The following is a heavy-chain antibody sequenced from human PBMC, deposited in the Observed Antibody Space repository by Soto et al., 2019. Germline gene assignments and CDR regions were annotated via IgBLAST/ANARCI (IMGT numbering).Heavy chain of an antibody. Sequence: SLTISCQASGYSFSSNWIAWVRQMPGKGLEWMGIIFPRDSDTRYSPSFRGQVTISADRSITTAYLRWSSLKASDTAMYYCARLTGDAFDIWGQGTMVTVSS. J-gene: IGHJ3*02. V-gene: IGHV5-51*01. CDR3: ARLTGDAFDI. CDR1: GYSFSSNW. D-gene: IGHD1-1*01. CDR2: IFPRDSDT.